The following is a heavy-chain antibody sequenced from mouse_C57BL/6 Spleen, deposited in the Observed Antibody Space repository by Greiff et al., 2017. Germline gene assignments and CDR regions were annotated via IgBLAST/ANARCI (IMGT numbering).Heavy chain of an antibody. CDR1: GFTFSDYG. D-gene: IGHD1-1*01. J-gene: IGHJ1*03. CDR3: ARQVATSDWYFDV. V-gene: IGHV5-17*01. CDR2: ISSGSGTI. Sequence: DVMLVESGGGLVKPGGSLKLSCAASGFTFSDYGMHWVRQAPEKGLEWVAYISSGSGTIYYADTVKGRFTISRDNAKNTLFLQMTRLRSEDTAMYCCARQVATSDWYFDVWGTGTTVTVSS.